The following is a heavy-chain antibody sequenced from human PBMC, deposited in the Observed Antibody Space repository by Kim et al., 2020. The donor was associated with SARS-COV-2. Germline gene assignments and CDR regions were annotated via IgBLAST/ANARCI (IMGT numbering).Heavy chain of an antibody. CDR1: GGSISSYY. J-gene: IGHJ6*02. CDR3: ARWGYYYGSGSYYPYYYYGMDV. Sequence: SETLSLTCTVSGGSISSYYWSWIRQPPGKGLEWIGYIYYSGSTNYNPSLKSRVTISVDTSKNQFSLKLSSVTAADTAVYYCARWGYYYGSGSYYPYYYYGMDVWGQGTTVTVSS. V-gene: IGHV4-59*01. CDR2: IYYSGST. D-gene: IGHD3-10*01.